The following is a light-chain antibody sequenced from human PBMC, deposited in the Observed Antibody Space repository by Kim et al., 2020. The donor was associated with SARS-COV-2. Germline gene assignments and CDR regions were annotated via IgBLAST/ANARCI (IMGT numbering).Light chain of an antibody. V-gene: IGLV1-44*01. CDR3: AAWDDRLNEGV. J-gene: IGLJ2*01. CDR2: NNN. CDR1: SSNIGSKT. Sequence: GQMVTISCSGRSSNIGSKTVAWYQLLPGTAPKLLIYNNNQRPSGVPDRFSGSKSGTSASLAISGLQSEDEADYYCAAWDDRLNEGVFGGGTQLTVL.